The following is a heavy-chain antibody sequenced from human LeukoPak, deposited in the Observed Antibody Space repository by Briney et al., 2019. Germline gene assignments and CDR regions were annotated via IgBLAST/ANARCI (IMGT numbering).Heavy chain of an antibody. Sequence: ASVKVSCKASGYTFTSYYMHWVRQAPGQGLEWMGIINPSGGSTSYAQKFQGRVTMTRDTSTGTVYMELSSLRSEDTAVYYCARGHMVRGVITLYITPYYYYYYMDVWGKGTTVTISS. J-gene: IGHJ6*03. V-gene: IGHV1-46*01. CDR3: ARGHMVRGVITLYITPYYYYYYMDV. CDR1: GYTFTSYY. D-gene: IGHD3-10*01. CDR2: INPSGGST.